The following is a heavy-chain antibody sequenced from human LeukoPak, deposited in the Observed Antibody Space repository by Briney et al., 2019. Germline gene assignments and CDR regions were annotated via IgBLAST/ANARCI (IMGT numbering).Heavy chain of an antibody. CDR2: IGYTGTDT. D-gene: IGHD2-8*02. J-gene: IGHJ4*02. Sequence: PGGSLRLSCVASGFTFSLYAMHWVRQAPGEGLEWVAYIGYTGTDTYYADSVKGRFTISRDNSKNTVHLQVNSLRAADTALYSCARDLTERKYYIAYWGQGTLVTVSS. CDR3: ARDLTERKYYIAY. V-gene: IGHV3-30*04. CDR1: GFTFSLYA.